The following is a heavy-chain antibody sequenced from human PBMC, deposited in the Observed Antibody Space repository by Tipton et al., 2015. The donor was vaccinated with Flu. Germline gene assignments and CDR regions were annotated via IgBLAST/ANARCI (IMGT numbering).Heavy chain of an antibody. CDR1: GGSFSGYY. J-gene: IGHJ4*02. D-gene: IGHD3-10*01. CDR3: ARRPHHGSPCDY. Sequence: GLVKPSETLSLTCAVYGGSFSGYYWSWIRQPPGKGLEWIGYIYYSGSTNYNPSLKSRVTISVDTSKNQFSLKLSSVTAADTAVYYCARRPHHGSPCDYWGQGTLVTVSS. CDR2: IYYSGST. V-gene: IGHV4-59*08.